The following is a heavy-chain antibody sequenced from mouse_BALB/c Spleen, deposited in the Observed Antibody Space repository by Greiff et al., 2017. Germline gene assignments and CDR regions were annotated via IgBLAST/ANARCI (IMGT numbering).Heavy chain of an antibody. CDR1: GYTFTSYY. CDR3: TREGIMDY. J-gene: IGHJ4*01. Sequence: VQLQQSGAELVKPGASVKLSCKASGYTFTSYYMYWVKQRPGQGLEWIGEINPSNGGTNFNEKFKSKATLTVDKSSSTAYMQLSSLTSEDSAVYYGTREGIMDYWGQGTSVTVAS. V-gene: IGHV1S81*02. CDR2: INPSNGGT.